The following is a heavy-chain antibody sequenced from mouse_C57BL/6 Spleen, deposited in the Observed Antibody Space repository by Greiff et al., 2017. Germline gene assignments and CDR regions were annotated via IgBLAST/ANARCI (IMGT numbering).Heavy chain of an antibody. CDR2: ISNGGGST. D-gene: IGHD1-1*01. Sequence: EVQLVESGGGLVQPGGSLKLSCAASGFTFSDYYMYWVRQTPEKRLEWVAYISNGGGSTYYPDTVKGRFTISRDNAKNTLYLQMSRLKSEDTAMYYCARSYVYYAMDYWGQGTSVTVSS. V-gene: IGHV5-12*01. CDR1: GFTFSDYY. CDR3: ARSYVYYAMDY. J-gene: IGHJ4*01.